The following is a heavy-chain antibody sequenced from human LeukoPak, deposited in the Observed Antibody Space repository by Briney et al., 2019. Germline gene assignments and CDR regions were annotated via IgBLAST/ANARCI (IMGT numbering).Heavy chain of an antibody. V-gene: IGHV3-7*03. D-gene: IGHD6-19*01. CDR2: IKEDGTVK. CDR1: GFTFRSHW. J-gene: IGHJ4*02. CDR3: ARDSTWLLDY. Sequence: GGPLRLSCTASGFTFRSHWMTWVRQPPGKGLEWVADIKEDGTVKYYVDSVKGRFTISRDNTKNIMYLEMNSLRADDTAVYFCARDSTWLLDYWGQGTLITVSS.